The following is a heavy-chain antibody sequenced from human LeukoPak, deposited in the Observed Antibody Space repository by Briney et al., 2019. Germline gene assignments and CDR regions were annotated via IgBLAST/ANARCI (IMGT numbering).Heavy chain of an antibody. CDR1: GFTFSDFY. J-gene: IGHJ6*03. CDR2: MSGTGKPI. D-gene: IGHD3-3*01. CDR3: ARGGGDYTSRYYMGV. Sequence: GGSLRLSCAASGFTFSDFYMHWIRQAPGKGLEWVSYMSGTGKPISDADSLKGRFTISRDNTKNLLFLQVNTLRVEDTATYYCARGGGDYTSRYYMGVWGKETTVTVSS. V-gene: IGHV3-11*04.